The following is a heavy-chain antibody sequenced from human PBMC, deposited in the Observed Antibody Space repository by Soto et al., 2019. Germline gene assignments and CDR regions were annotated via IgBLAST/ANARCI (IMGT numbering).Heavy chain of an antibody. V-gene: IGHV1-2*04. J-gene: IGHJ4*02. CDR3: ARDLDGSYCSSTSCPNY. CDR1: GYTFTGYY. D-gene: IGHD2-2*01. CDR2: INPNSGGT. Sequence: GASVKVSCKASGYTFTGYYMHWVRQAPGQGLEWMGWINPNSGGTNYAQKFQGWVTMTRDTSISTAYMELSRLRSDDTAVYYCARDLDGSYCSSTSCPNYWGQGTLVTVSS.